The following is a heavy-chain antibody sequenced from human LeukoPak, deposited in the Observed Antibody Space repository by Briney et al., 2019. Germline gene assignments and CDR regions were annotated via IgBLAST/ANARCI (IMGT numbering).Heavy chain of an antibody. J-gene: IGHJ5*02. CDR1: GFTFRSYW. Sequence: GGSLRLSCAASGFTFRSYWMSWVRQAPGKGLEWVSYISSSGSTIYYADSVKGRFTISRDNAKISLYLQMNSLRVEDTAVYYCARAYDSSGYYSRYNWFDPWGQGTLVTVSS. CDR2: ISSSGSTI. CDR3: ARAYDSSGYYSRYNWFDP. D-gene: IGHD3-22*01. V-gene: IGHV3-48*04.